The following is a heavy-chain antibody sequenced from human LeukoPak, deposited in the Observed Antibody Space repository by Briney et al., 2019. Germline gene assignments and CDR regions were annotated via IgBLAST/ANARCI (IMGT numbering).Heavy chain of an antibody. J-gene: IGHJ4*02. CDR2: IIPIFGTA. CDR3: ARAYDYVWGSYRYTSLGGDY. D-gene: IGHD3-16*02. CDR1: GGTFSSYA. Sequence: GASVKVSCKASGGTFSSYAISWVRQAPGQGLEWMGRIIPIFGTANYAQKFQGRVTMTTGTSTGTAYMELRSLRSDDTAVYYCARAYDYVWGSYRYTSLGGDYWGQGTLVTVSS. V-gene: IGHV1-69*05.